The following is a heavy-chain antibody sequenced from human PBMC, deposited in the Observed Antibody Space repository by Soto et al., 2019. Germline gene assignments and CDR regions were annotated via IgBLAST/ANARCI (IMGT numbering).Heavy chain of an antibody. CDR2: LSSSSSYI. CDR3: AGGGIMYGDYRSMDV. CDR1: GFTFSSYN. D-gene: IGHD4-17*01. J-gene: IGHJ6*03. V-gene: IGHV3-21*01. Sequence: GGSLRLSCAASGFTFSSYNLNWVRQAPGKGLEWVSSLSSSSSYIYYADSVKGRFTISRDNAKNSLYLQMNSLRAEDTAVYYCAGGGIMYGDYRSMDVWGKGTTVTVSS.